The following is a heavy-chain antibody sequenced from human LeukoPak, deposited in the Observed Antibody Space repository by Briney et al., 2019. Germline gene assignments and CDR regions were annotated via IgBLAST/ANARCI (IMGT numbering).Heavy chain of an antibody. J-gene: IGHJ6*02. CDR3: AREDMDIGMVTNNYYYGMDV. CDR2: IKPDGSEK. CDR1: GFIFSNSW. D-gene: IGHD5-18*01. Sequence: LAGGSLRLSCAASGFIFSNSWMTWVRQAPGKGLEWVANIKPDGSEKYYVGSVKGRFTISRDNAKNSLYLQMNSLRAEDTAVYYCAREDMDIGMVTNNYYYGMDVWGQGTTVTVSS. V-gene: IGHV3-7*01.